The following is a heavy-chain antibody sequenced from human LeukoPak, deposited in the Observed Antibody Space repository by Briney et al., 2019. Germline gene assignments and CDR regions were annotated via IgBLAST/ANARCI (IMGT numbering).Heavy chain of an antibody. V-gene: IGHV3-7*01. CDR2: IKEDGTEI. CDR3: ARSGPPWGLDL. D-gene: IGHD2-21*01. J-gene: IGHJ4*02. Sequence: PGGSLRLSCAASGFTLSTHWMNWVRQAPGKGLEWVANIKEDGTEIYHVDSVEGRFTVSRDNADNSLHLQMNSLRLEDTALYYCARSGPPWGLDLWGQGTPVTVSS. CDR1: GFTLSTHW.